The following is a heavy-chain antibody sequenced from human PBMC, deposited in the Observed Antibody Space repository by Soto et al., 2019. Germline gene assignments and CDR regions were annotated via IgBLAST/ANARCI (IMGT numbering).Heavy chain of an antibody. D-gene: IGHD2-21*02. CDR1: GFTFNTYG. CDR2: IYFDGSNK. J-gene: IGHJ6*02. Sequence: QVQLVESGGGVVQPGGSLRLSCAASGFTFNTYGLHWVRQAPGKGLEWLAVIYFDGSNKFYAESVEGRFTISRDNSKNTLYLQLNSLGADDTAIYYCARDSIAYCGGDCYSRGLGGMDVWGQGATVTVSS. V-gene: IGHV3-33*01. CDR3: ARDSIAYCGGDCYSRGLGGMDV.